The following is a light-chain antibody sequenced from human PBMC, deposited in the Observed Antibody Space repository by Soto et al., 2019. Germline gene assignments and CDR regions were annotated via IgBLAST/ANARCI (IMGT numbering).Light chain of an antibody. Sequence: DIQMTQSPSSLSASVGDRVTITCQARQDIKHYLNWYQQKPGKAPNLLIYDTSILEKVVPSRFSGSGSRKDFTFTISSLQPEDIATYYCQQYDNLPITFGQGTRLEIK. J-gene: IGKJ5*01. V-gene: IGKV1-33*01. CDR2: DTS. CDR1: QDIKHY. CDR3: QQYDNLPIT.